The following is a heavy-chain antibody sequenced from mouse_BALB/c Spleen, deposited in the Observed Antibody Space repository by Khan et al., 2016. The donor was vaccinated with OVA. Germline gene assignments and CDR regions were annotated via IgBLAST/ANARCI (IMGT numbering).Heavy chain of an antibody. CDR3: SRSGYGFGAY. CDR1: GYAFTDYL. CDR2: INPGSGGT. D-gene: IGHD3-2*02. Sequence: VQLQESGAELVRPGTSVKVSCKASGYAFTDYLIEWLKQRPGQGLEWIGVINPGSGGTHYNEEFMDRATLTADKSSSTAYMQLSSLTSDDSAVYFWSRSGYGFGAYWGPGTLVTVSA. V-gene: IGHV1-54*01. J-gene: IGHJ3*01.